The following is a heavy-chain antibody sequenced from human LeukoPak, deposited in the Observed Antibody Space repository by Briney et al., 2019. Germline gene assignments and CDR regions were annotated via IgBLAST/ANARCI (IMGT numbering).Heavy chain of an antibody. Sequence: SVKVSCKASGYTFTSYGISWVRQAPGQGLEWMGGIIPIFGTANYAQKFQGRVTITADESTSTAYMELSSLRSEDTAVYYCARDPRGTAGFDYWGQGTLVTVSS. CDR2: IIPIFGTA. V-gene: IGHV1-69*13. CDR3: ARDPRGTAGFDY. J-gene: IGHJ4*02. CDR1: GYTFTSYG. D-gene: IGHD1-14*01.